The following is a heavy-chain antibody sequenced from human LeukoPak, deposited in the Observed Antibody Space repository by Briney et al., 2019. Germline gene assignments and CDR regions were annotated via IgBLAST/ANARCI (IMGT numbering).Heavy chain of an antibody. J-gene: IGHJ5*02. D-gene: IGHD1-26*01. CDR3: ARDSYGHGFDP. V-gene: IGHV4-61*02. Sequence: KPSQTLSLTCAVSGGSISSGFYYWNWIRQPAGKGLEWIGRIYSSGTTNYNPSLKSRVTISVDTSKNQFSLKLGSVTAADTAVYYCARDSYGHGFDPWGQGTLVTVSS. CDR1: GGSISSGFYY. CDR2: IYSSGTT.